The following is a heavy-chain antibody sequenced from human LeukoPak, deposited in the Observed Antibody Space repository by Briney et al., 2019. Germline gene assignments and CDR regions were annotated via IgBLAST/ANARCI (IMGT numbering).Heavy chain of an antibody. CDR1: GFTFSDYY. CDR3: ARAQGYYYDSSGYRWFDP. J-gene: IGHJ5*02. Sequence: GGSLRLSWAASGFTFSDYYMTWIRQVPGKGLEWVSYISNSGGTINYADSVKGRFTISRDNAKNSLFLQMNSLRAEDTAVYYCARAQGYYYDSSGYRWFDPWGQGTLVTVSS. CDR2: ISNSGGTI. D-gene: IGHD3-22*01. V-gene: IGHV3-11*01.